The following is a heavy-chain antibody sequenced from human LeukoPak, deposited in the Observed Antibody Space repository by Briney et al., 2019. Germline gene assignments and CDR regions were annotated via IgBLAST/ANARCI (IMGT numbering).Heavy chain of an antibody. V-gene: IGHV1-69*13. Sequence: SVRVSCKASGGTFSSYAISWVRQAPGQGLEWMGGIIPIFGTANYAQKFQGRVTITADESTSTAYMELSSLRSEDTAVYYCARVRTMIVASPQYYGMDVWGQGTTVTVSS. CDR1: GGTFSSYA. J-gene: IGHJ6*02. CDR2: IIPIFGTA. CDR3: ARVRTMIVASPQYYGMDV. D-gene: IGHD3-22*01.